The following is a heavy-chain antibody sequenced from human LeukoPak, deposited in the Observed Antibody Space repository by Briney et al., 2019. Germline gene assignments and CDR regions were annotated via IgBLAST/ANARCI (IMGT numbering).Heavy chain of an antibody. Sequence: PSGTLSLTCAVSGGSISSSNWWSWVRQPPGKGLESIGEIYHSGSTNYNPSLKSQVTISVDKSKNQFSLKLSSVTAADTAVYYCARWGEVLLWFGEPGMAFDIWGQGTMVTVSS. J-gene: IGHJ3*02. D-gene: IGHD3-10*01. CDR3: ARWGEVLLWFGEPGMAFDI. CDR1: GGSISSSNW. V-gene: IGHV4-4*02. CDR2: IYHSGST.